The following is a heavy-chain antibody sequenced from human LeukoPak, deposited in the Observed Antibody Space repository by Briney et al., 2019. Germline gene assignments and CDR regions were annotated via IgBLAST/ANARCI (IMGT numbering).Heavy chain of an antibody. V-gene: IGHV1-2*02. CDR3: AGANYYYDSSGYPKNYYYYYMDV. D-gene: IGHD3-22*01. CDR1: GYTFTGYY. Sequence: ASVKVSCKASGYTFTGYYMHWVRQAPGQGLEWMGWINPNSGGTNYAQKFQGRVTMTRDTSISTAYMELSRLRSDDTAVYYCAGANYYYDSSGYPKNYYYYYMDVWGKGTTVTVSS. CDR2: INPNSGGT. J-gene: IGHJ6*03.